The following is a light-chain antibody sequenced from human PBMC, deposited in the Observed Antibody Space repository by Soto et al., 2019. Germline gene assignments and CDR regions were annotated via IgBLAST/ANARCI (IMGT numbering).Light chain of an antibody. J-gene: IGKJ4*01. CDR3: QQYGSSPLT. CDR2: GAS. Sequence: EIVLTQSPGTLSLSPGERATLSCRASQSVSSNFLAWFQQKPGQAPRFVIYGASSRATGIPDRFSGSGSGKDSPLTISRLEPEDFAVYYCQQYGSSPLTFGGGTKVEIK. V-gene: IGKV3-20*01. CDR1: QSVSSNF.